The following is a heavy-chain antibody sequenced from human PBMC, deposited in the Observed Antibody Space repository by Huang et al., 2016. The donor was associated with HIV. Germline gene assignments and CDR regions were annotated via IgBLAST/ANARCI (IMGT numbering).Heavy chain of an antibody. CDR1: GGSFSGHY. J-gene: IGHJ3*02. CDR3: ARMFKYDSGGYWGNDAFDI. Sequence: QVQLQQWGAELLKPSENLSPPCAVSGGSFSGHYSTWIRQPPGRGLEWIGEISDSGSTTYHPSLKSRVTISGDTSQSQFSLKLNSVTAADTAIYYCARMFKYDSGGYWGNDAFDIWGQGTMVTVSS. V-gene: IGHV4-34*02. CDR2: ISDSGST. D-gene: IGHD3-22*01.